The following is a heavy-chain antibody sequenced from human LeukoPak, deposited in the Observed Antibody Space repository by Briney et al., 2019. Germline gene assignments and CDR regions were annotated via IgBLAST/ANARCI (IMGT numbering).Heavy chain of an antibody. CDR2: IYTSGST. CDR3: ARGQLGGNWFDP. J-gene: IGHJ5*02. CDR1: GGSISSYY. D-gene: IGHD1-26*01. V-gene: IGHV4-4*07. Sequence: SETLSLTCTVSGGSISSYYWGWIRQPAGKGLEWIGRIYTSGSTNYNPSLKSRVTMSVDTSKNRFSLKLSSVTAADTAVYYCARGQLGGNWFDPWGQGTLVTVSS.